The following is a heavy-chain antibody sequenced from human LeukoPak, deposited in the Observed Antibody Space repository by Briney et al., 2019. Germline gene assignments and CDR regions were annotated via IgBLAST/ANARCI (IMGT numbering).Heavy chain of an antibody. J-gene: IGHJ4*02. CDR3: ARGRYYYGSGSYCGLDY. V-gene: IGHV1-8*03. Sequence: ASVTVSCKASGYTFTSYDINLVRQATAQGLEWMGWMNPNNGNTGYAQKFQGRVTITRNTSISTAYMELSSLRPEDTAVYYCARGRYYYGSGSYCGLDYWGQGTLVTVSS. D-gene: IGHD3-10*01. CDR2: MNPNNGNT. CDR1: GYTFTSYD.